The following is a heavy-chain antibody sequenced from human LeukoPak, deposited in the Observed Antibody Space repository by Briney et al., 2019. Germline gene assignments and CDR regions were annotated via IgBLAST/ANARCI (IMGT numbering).Heavy chain of an antibody. Sequence: SVKVSCKASGGTFSSYAINWVRQAPGQGLEWMGRIVPIFGTTNYAQKFQGRVTITTDESTSTAYMELSSLRSEDTAVYYCARDRGERGSSWSLPAHGFDIWGQGTMVTDSS. CDR1: GGTFSSYA. J-gene: IGHJ3*02. CDR3: ARDRGERGSSWSLPAHGFDI. V-gene: IGHV1-69*05. D-gene: IGHD6-13*01. CDR2: IVPIFGTT.